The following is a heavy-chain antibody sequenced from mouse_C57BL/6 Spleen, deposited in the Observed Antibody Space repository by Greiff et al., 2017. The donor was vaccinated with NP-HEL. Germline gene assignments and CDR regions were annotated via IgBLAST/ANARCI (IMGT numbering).Heavy chain of an antibody. Sequence: VQLQQSGAELVRPGASVKLSCKASGYTFTDYYINWVKQRPGQGLEWIARIYPGSGNTYYNEKFKGKATLTAEKSSSTAYMQLSSLTSEDSAVYFCAREVGSSYWYFDVWGTGTTVTVSS. CDR3: AREVGSSYWYFDV. CDR1: GYTFTDYY. J-gene: IGHJ1*03. CDR2: IYPGSGNT. V-gene: IGHV1-76*01.